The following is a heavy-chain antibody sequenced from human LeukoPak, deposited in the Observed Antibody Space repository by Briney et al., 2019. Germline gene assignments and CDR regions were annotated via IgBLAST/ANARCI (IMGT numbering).Heavy chain of an antibody. CDR3: TTSTTPGTTAPRY. Sequence: GGSLRLSCAVSGFTFSEAWMRMSWGRQARGKGLEWVERIKGKVDGMTTDYASPVKCRFTISTDDSRPTIYLQINSLKSEHTAVYYCTTSTTPGTTAPRYWGPGTLVTVSS. CDR2: IKGKVDGMTT. CDR1: GFTFSEAW. V-gene: IGHV3-15*01. D-gene: IGHD1-1*01. J-gene: IGHJ4*02.